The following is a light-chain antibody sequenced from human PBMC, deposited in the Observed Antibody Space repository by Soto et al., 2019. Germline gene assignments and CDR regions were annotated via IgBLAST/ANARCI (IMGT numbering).Light chain of an antibody. V-gene: IGLV2-14*01. CDR1: SSDVGAYNS. CDR2: DVS. J-gene: IGLJ1*01. CDR3: SSYTISSPYV. Sequence: QSVLTQPASVSGSPGQSITISYTGTSSDVGAYNSVSWYQQHPGKAPKLMIYDVSNRPSGVSNRFSGSKSGTTASLTISGLQAEDEADYYCSSYTISSPYVFGTGTKVTVL.